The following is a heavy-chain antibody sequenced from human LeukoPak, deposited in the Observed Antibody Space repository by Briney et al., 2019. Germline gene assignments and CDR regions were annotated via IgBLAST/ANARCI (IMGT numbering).Heavy chain of an antibody. CDR3: ARGEEVDYGDYYYGMDV. CDR1: GGSFSGYY. Sequence: PSETLSLTCAVYGGSFSGYYWSWIRQPPGKGLEWIGEINHSGSTNYNPSLKSRVTMSVDTSKNQFSLKLSSVTAADTAVYYCARGEEVDYGDYYYGMDVWGQGTTVTVSS. D-gene: IGHD4-17*01. J-gene: IGHJ6*02. V-gene: IGHV4-34*01. CDR2: INHSGST.